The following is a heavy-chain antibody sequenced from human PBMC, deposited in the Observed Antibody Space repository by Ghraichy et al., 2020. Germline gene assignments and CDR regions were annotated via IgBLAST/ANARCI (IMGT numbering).Heavy chain of an antibody. CDR3: AKDRSYYGSGSYSHY. Sequence: GGSLRLSCAASGFTFSSYAMSWVRQAPGKGLEWVSAISGSGGSTYYADSVKGRFTISRDNSKNTLYLQMNSLRAEDTAVYYCAKDRSYYGSGSYSHYWGQGTLVTVSS. V-gene: IGHV3-23*01. D-gene: IGHD3-10*01. CDR2: ISGSGGST. CDR1: GFTFSSYA. J-gene: IGHJ4*02.